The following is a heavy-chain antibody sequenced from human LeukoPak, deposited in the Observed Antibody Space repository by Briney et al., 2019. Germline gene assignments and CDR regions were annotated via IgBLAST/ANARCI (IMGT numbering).Heavy chain of an antibody. J-gene: IGHJ4*02. CDR3: ASSDFYFDY. CDR1: GGSFSGYY. V-gene: IGHV4-34*01. Sequence: SETLSLTCAVYGGSFSGYYWSWIRQPPGKGLEWIGEINHSGSTNYNPSLKSRVTISVDTSKNQFSLKLSSVTAADTAVYCCASSDFYFDYWGQGTLVTVSS. CDR2: INHSGST.